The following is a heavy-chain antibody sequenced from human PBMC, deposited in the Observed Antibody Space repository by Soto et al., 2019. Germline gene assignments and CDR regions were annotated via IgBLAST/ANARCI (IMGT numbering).Heavy chain of an antibody. CDR3: AKGKANTVFGVNTLFDY. CDR2: ISGNGNSA. J-gene: IGHJ4*02. V-gene: IGHV3-23*01. D-gene: IGHD3-3*01. Sequence: PGGSLRLSCAASRFTFSSYAMSWVRQAPGKGLEWVSTISGNGNSAYYPDSVKGRFTVSRDNSRNILHLQMNGLRAEDTAVYYCAKGKANTVFGVNTLFDYWGQGT. CDR1: RFTFSSYA.